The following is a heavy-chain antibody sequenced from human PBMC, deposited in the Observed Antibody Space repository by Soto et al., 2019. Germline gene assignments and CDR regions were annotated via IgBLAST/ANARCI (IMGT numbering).Heavy chain of an antibody. J-gene: IGHJ6*02. CDR2: IWYDGSNK. CDR1: GFTFSSYG. V-gene: IGHV3-33*01. D-gene: IGHD3-10*01. Sequence: QVQLVESGGGVVQPGRSLRLSCAASGFTFSSYGMHWVRQAPGKGLEWVAVIWYDGSNKYYADSVKGRFTISRDNSKNTLYLQMNSLRAEDTAVYYCARGGITMVRGARAVYYYYGMDVWGQGTTVTASS. CDR3: ARGGITMVRGARAVYYYYGMDV.